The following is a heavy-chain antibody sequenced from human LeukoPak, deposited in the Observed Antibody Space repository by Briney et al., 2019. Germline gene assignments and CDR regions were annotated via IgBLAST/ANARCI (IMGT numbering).Heavy chain of an antibody. D-gene: IGHD3-9*01. Sequence: GGSLRLSCAASGFTFSSYGMEWVRQAPGKGLEWVAVIWYDGSNKYYADSGKGRLTISRHHSTNTLYLQMNSLRAEDTAVYYCARDTYYDILTGYHLDPHSYGMDVWGQGTTVTVSS. CDR2: IWYDGSNK. V-gene: IGHV3-33*01. CDR3: ARDTYYDILTGYHLDPHSYGMDV. J-gene: IGHJ6*02. CDR1: GFTFSSYG.